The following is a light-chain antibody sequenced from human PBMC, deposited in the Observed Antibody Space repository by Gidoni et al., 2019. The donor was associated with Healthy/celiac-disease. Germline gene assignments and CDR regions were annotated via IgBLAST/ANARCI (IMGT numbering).Light chain of an antibody. V-gene: IGKV1-33*01. Sequence: DIQMTQSPSSLSASVGDRVTITCQASQDISNYLNWYQHKPGKAPKLLFSDASNVETGVPSRFSGSGSGTDFTFTISSLQPEDIATYYCQQYDNLPWTFGPGTKVDIK. CDR1: QDISNY. J-gene: IGKJ3*01. CDR3: QQYDNLPWT. CDR2: DAS.